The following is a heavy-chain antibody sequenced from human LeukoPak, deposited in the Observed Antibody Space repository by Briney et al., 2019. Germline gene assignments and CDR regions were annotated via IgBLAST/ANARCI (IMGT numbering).Heavy chain of an antibody. D-gene: IGHD6-13*01. CDR1: GFTFSSYG. V-gene: IGHV3-30*18. CDR3: AKDGYSSSWIFDY. J-gene: IGHJ4*02. Sequence: GGSLRLSCAASGFTFSSYGMHWVRQAPGKGLEWVAVISYDGSNKYYADSVKGRFTISRDNSKNTLYLQMNSLRAEDTAVYYCAKDGYSSSWIFDYWGQGTLVTVSS. CDR2: ISYDGSNK.